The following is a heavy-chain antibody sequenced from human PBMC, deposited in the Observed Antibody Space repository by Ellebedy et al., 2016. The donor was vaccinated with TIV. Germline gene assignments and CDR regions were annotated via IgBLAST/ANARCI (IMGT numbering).Heavy chain of an antibody. V-gene: IGHV3-23*01. Sequence: GESLKISXAASGFTFSSYAMSWVRQAPGRGLEWVPGISDSVGGTLFADSVRGRFTISRDSSKNTLYLQMHSLRVEDTALYYCATLGRSGSTYYFDFWGQGTLVTVSS. D-gene: IGHD7-27*01. CDR2: ISDSVGGT. CDR3: ATLGRSGSTYYFDF. CDR1: GFTFSSYA. J-gene: IGHJ4*02.